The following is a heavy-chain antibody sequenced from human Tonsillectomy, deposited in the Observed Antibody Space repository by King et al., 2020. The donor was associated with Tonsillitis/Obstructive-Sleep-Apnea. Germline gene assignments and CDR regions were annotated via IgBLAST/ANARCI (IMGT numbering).Heavy chain of an antibody. Sequence: TLKESGPTLVKPTQTLTLTCTFSGFSLSTSGVGVGWIRQPPGKALEWLALIYWDDDKRYSPSLKSRLSITKDTSKKQVVLTMTNMDPVDTATYYCAHSGHCNSISCHHLFDPWGQGTLVTVSS. CDR3: AHSGHCNSISCHHLFDP. CDR1: GFSLSTSGVG. CDR2: IYWDDDK. J-gene: IGHJ5*02. V-gene: IGHV2-5*02. D-gene: IGHD2/OR15-2a*01.